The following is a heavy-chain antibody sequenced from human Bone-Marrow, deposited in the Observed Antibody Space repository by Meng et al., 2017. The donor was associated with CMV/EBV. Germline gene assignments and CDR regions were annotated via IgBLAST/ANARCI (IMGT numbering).Heavy chain of an antibody. J-gene: IGHJ6*01. CDR1: GFTFSSYE. CDR3: SKDISCTLYGMDV. Sequence: GESLKISCAASGFTFSSYEMNWVRQAPGKGLEWVSYISSSGSTIYYADSVKGRFTISRDNSKNTLYLQMNSLRDEDKAVYYCSKDISCTLYGMDVWGQGTTVTGSS. CDR2: ISSSGSTI. V-gene: IGHV3-48*03. D-gene: IGHD3-3*02.